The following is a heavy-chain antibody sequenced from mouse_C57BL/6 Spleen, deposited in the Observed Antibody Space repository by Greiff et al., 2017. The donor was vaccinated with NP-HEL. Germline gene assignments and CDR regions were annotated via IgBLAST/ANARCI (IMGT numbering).Heavy chain of an antibody. D-gene: IGHD2-10*01. J-gene: IGHJ1*03. CDR2: IYPGDGDT. CDR1: GYAFSSSW. V-gene: IGHV1-82*01. CDR3: ARSGLLYWYFDV. Sequence: VMLVESGPELVKPGASVKISCKASGYAFSSSWMNWVKQRPGKGLEWIGRIYPGDGDTNYNGKFKGKATLTADKSSSTAYMQLSSLTSEDSAVYFCARSGLLYWYFDVWGTGTTVTVSS.